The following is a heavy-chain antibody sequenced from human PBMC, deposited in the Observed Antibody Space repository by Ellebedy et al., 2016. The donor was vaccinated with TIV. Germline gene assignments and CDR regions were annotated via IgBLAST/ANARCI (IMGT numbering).Heavy chain of an antibody. CDR3: ARAHY. Sequence: PGGSLRLSCAASGFTFRREWMSWVRQAPGKGLEWVANIKEDGSEKDYVDLVKGRFTISRDNAKNSLYLQMNNLRVEDTAVYYCARAHYWGQGTLVTVSS. CDR2: IKEDGSEK. CDR1: GFTFRREW. V-gene: IGHV3-7*01. J-gene: IGHJ4*02. D-gene: IGHD3-10*01.